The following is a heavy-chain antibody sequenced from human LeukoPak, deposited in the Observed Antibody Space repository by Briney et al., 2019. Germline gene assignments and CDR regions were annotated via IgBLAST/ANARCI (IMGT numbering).Heavy chain of an antibody. J-gene: IGHJ4*02. CDR2: IYYSGSI. CDR3: ARLYSYGYSFDY. CDR1: GGSISSGDYY. V-gene: IGHV4-30-4*01. D-gene: IGHD5-18*01. Sequence: SETLSLTCTVSGGSISSGDYYWSWIRQPPGKGLEWIGYIYYSGSIYYNPSLKSRVTISVDTSKNQFSLKLSSVTAADTAVYYCARLYSYGYSFDYWGQGTLVTVSS.